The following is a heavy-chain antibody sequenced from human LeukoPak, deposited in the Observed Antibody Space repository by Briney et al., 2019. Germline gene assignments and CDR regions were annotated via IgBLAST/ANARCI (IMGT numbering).Heavy chain of an antibody. CDR1: GYTFTGYY. V-gene: IGHV1-2*02. CDR2: INPNSGGT. J-gene: IGHJ4*02. Sequence: ASVKVSCKASGYTFTGYYMHWVRQAPGQGLEWMGWINPNSGGTNYAQKFQGRVTMTRDTSISTAYMELSRLRSDDTAVYYCARDARYDSRPIDYWGQGTLVTVSS. CDR3: ARDARYDSRPIDY. D-gene: IGHD1-14*01.